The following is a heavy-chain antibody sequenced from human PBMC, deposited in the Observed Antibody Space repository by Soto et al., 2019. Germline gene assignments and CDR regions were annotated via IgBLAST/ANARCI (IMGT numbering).Heavy chain of an antibody. CDR2: IYYSGST. J-gene: IGHJ3*02. V-gene: IGHV4-39*01. Sequence: SETLSLTCTVSGGSISSSSYYWGWIRQPPGKGLEWIGSIYYSGSTYYNPSLKSRVTISVDTSKNQFSLKLSSVTAADTAVYYRARRRLANWVWSDAFDIWGQGTMVTVSS. CDR3: ARRRLANWVWSDAFDI. CDR1: GGSISSSSYY. D-gene: IGHD7-27*01.